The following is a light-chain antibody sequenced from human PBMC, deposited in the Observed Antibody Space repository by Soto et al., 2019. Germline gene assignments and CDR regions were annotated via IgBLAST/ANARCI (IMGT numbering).Light chain of an antibody. J-gene: IGKJ1*01. CDR3: QQYAASPRT. CDR1: QSVSNNY. Sequence: EVVLTQSPGTLSLSPRERATLSCRASQSVSNNYLAWYQHKPGQAPRLLIYGASNRAPGIPDRFSGSGSGPDFKLTISRLEPEDVAVYYGQQYAASPRTFGQGTLVEVK. V-gene: IGKV3-20*01. CDR2: GAS.